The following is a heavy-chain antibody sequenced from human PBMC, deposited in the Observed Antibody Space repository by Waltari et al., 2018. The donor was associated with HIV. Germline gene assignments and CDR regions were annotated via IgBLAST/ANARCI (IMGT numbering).Heavy chain of an antibody. CDR1: GYTFSTYD. J-gene: IGHJ6*02. D-gene: IGHD2-2*01. CDR2: MNPNSGNT. V-gene: IGHV1-8*01. Sequence: QVQLVQSGAEVKKPGASVKVSCKASGYTFSTYDINWVRQATGQGREWLGWMNPNSGNTGYAQKFQGRVNMTRNPSIRTAYMELSSLRSDDTTVYYCSRGLHCTATSCLLYHGMDVWGQGTAVSVSS. CDR3: SRGLHCTATSCLLYHGMDV.